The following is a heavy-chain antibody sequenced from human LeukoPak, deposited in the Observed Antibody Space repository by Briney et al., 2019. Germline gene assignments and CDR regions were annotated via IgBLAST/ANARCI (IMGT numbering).Heavy chain of an antibody. CDR1: GGSIYSSTYY. J-gene: IGHJ4*02. CDR2: IHYTGST. D-gene: IGHD5-18*01. CDR3: ARDFGLRGYSYGSLDY. Sequence: SETLSLTCTVSGGSIYSSTYYWAWIRQPPGKGLEWIGNIHYTGSTHFNPSLKSRPTISVDTSKNQFSLRLSSVTAADTAVYYCARDFGLRGYSYGSLDYWGQGTLVTVSS. V-gene: IGHV4-39*07.